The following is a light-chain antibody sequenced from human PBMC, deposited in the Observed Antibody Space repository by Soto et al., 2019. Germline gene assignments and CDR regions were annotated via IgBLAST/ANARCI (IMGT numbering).Light chain of an antibody. CDR2: GNS. Sequence: QSVLTQPPSVSGAPGQRVTISCTGSSSNIGAGYDVHWYQQLPGTAPKLLIYGNSNRPSGVPDRFSGSKSGTSASLAITGRQAEDVADYYCQSYDSSLSGYVFGTGTKVTVL. CDR1: SSNIGAGYD. V-gene: IGLV1-40*01. CDR3: QSYDSSLSGYV. J-gene: IGLJ1*01.